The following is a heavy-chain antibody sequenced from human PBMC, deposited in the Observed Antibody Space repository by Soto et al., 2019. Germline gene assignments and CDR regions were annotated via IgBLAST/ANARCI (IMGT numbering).Heavy chain of an antibody. CDR3: STNLYYFASGSFYKVADT. Sequence: PSETLSLTCTVSGGSISSGGYYWSWIRQHPGKGLEWIGYIYYSGSTYYNPSLKSRVTISVDTSKNQFSLNLTSVTAADTAVYYCSTNLYYFASGSFYKVADTWGQGALVTVSS. CDR2: IYYSGST. CDR1: GGSISSGGYY. V-gene: IGHV4-31*03. J-gene: IGHJ5*02. D-gene: IGHD3-10*01.